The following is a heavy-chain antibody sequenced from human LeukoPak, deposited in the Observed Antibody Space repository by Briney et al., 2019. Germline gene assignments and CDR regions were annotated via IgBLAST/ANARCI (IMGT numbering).Heavy chain of an antibody. CDR2: MNPQSAAT. D-gene: IGHD3-10*01. J-gene: IGHJ4*02. CDR1: GYTFTGYY. V-gene: IGHV1-2*02. Sequence: ASVKVSCKSSGYTFTGYYIHWVRQAPGQGLEWMGWMNPQSAATNYAQKFQGRVTMTRDTSISTAYMELSRLRSDDTAVYYCARDIVWFGLPGGYFDYWGQGTLVTVSS. CDR3: ARDIVWFGLPGGYFDY.